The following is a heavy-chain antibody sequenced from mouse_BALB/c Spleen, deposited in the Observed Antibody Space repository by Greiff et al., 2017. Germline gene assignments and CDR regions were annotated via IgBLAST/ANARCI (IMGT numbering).Heavy chain of an antibody. CDR3: AREDFTTATYYFDY. V-gene: IGHV5-6-5*01. Sequence: DVKLVESGGGLVKPGGSLKLSCAAYGFTFSSYAMSWVRQTPEKRLEWVASISSGGSTYYPDSVKGRFTISRDNARNILYLQMSSLRSEDTAMYYCAREDFTTATYYFDYWGQGTTLTVSS. D-gene: IGHD1-2*01. J-gene: IGHJ2*01. CDR2: ISSGGST. CDR1: GFTFSSYA.